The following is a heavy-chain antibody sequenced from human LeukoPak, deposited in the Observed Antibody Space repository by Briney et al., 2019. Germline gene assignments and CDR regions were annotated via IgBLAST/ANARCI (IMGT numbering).Heavy chain of an antibody. CDR1: GFTVSSNS. CDR2: IYSDNT. Sequence: GGSLRLSCTVSGFTVSSNSMSWVRQAPGKGLEWVSFIYSDNTHYSDSVKGRFTISRDNAKNSLFLQMNSLRAEDTAVYYCARAPPPYSSSTNWFDPWGQGTLATVSS. D-gene: IGHD6-13*01. CDR3: ARAPPPYSSSTNWFDP. J-gene: IGHJ5*02. V-gene: IGHV3-53*01.